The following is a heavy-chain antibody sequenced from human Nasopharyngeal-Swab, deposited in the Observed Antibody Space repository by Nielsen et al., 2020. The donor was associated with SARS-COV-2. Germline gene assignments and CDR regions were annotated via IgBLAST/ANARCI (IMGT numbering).Heavy chain of an antibody. CDR3: ARQEQWLGPDY. Sequence: SETLSLTCTVSGGSISSSSYYWGWIRQPPGKGLEWIGSIYYSGSTYYNPSLKSRVTISVDTSKNQFSLKLSSVTAADTAVYYCARQEQWLGPDYWGQGTLVTVSS. D-gene: IGHD6-19*01. V-gene: IGHV4-39*01. J-gene: IGHJ4*02. CDR2: IYYSGST. CDR1: GGSISSSSYY.